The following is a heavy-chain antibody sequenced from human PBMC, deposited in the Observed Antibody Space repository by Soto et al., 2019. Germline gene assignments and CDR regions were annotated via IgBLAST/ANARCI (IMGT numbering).Heavy chain of an antibody. CDR3: ARRADRRIAALYYYYYGMDV. CDR1: GVFISSGSYY. J-gene: IGHJ6*02. CDR2: IYYSGST. V-gene: IGHV4-39*01. Sequence: SETLCLTCTVSGVFISSGSYYWGWIRQPPAKGLEWIGSIYYSGSTYYNPSLKSRVTISVDTSKNQFSLKLSSVTAADTAVYYCARRADRRIAALYYYYYGMDVWGQGTTVT. D-gene: IGHD6-6*01.